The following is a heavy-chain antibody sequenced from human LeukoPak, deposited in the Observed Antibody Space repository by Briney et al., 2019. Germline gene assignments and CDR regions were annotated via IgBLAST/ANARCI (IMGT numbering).Heavy chain of an antibody. J-gene: IGHJ6*03. CDR2: IYTSGST. CDR1: GGSISSGSYY. V-gene: IGHV4-61*02. D-gene: IGHD3-10*01. Sequence: SQTLSLTCTVSGGSISSGSYYWSWIRQPAGKGLEWIGRIYTSGSTNYNPSLKSRVTISVDTSKNQFSLKLSSVTAADTAVYYCARANDRGYYGSGFYMDVWGKGTTVTISS. CDR3: ARANDRGYYGSGFYMDV.